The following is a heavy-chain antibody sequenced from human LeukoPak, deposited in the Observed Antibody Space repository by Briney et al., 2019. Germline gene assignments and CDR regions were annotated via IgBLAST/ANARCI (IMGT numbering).Heavy chain of an antibody. D-gene: IGHD3-9*01. CDR2: ISAYNGNT. V-gene: IGHV1-18*04. Sequence: ASVKVSCKVSGYIFSIYGISWVRQAPGQGLEWMGWISAYNGNTNYAQKLQGRVTMTTDTSTSTACMELRSLRSDDTAVYYCARTYYDILTGYPPYYYFDYWGQGTLVTVSS. CDR1: GYIFSIYG. CDR3: ARTYYDILTGYPPYYYFDY. J-gene: IGHJ4*02.